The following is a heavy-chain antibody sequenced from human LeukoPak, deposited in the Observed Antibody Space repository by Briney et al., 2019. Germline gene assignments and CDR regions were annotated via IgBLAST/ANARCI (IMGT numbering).Heavy chain of an antibody. J-gene: IGHJ6*03. V-gene: IGHV5-51*01. CDR1: GSSFTSYW. CDR3: ARHVVVVAATPQSYYMDV. Sequence: PGASLQISCEGSGSSFTSYWIGWVRQLPGKGLEWMGIIYPGDSDTRYSPSFQGQVTISADKSISTAYLQWSSLKASGTAMYYCARHVVVVAATPQSYYMDVWGKGTTVTVSS. CDR2: IYPGDSDT. D-gene: IGHD2-15*01.